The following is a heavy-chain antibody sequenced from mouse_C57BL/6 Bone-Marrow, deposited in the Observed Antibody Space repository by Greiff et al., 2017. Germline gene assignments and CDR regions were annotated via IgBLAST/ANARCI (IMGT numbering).Heavy chain of an antibody. CDR2: ISYDGSN. J-gene: IGHJ2*01. CDR1: GYSITSGYY. Sequence: VQLKESGPGLVKPSQSLSLTCSVTGYSITSGYYWNWIRQFPGNKLEWMGYISYDGSNNYNPSLKNRISITRDTSKNQFFLKLNSVTTEDTATYYCARDLGGLFDYWGQGTTLTVSS. D-gene: IGHD3-1*01. V-gene: IGHV3-6*01. CDR3: ARDLGGLFDY.